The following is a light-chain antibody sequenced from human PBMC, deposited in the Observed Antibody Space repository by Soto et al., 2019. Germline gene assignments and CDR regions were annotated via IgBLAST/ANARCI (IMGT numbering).Light chain of an antibody. J-gene: IGKJ1*01. CDR2: GAS. V-gene: IGKV3-15*01. CDR3: QQYNNWPWT. CDR1: QSISDT. Sequence: EIVMTQSPATLSVSPGGRATLSCRASQSISDTLAWYQQKPGQAPRLLIHGASTRATGFPARFSGSGSGTVFTLTISSLQSEDFAVYYCQQYNNWPWTFGQGTKVGIK.